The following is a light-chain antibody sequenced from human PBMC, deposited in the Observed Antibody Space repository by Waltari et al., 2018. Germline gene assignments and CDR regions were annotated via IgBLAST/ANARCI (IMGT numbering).Light chain of an antibody. J-gene: IGKJ4*01. CDR2: KVS. CDR1: QSVLNSDGKTY. CDR3: MQSIQRPLT. V-gene: IGKV2D-29*01. Sequence: DIVMTQTALSLSVTPGQPASISCMSSQSVLNSDGKTYLYWYLQKPGQPPQHLIYKVSNQLSGVPDRFSCSGSGTEFTLKISRVEAEDVGVYYCMQSIQRPLTFGGGTKVEIK.